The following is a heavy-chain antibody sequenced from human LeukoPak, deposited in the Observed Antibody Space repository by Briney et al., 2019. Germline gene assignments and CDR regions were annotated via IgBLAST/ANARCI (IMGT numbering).Heavy chain of an antibody. Sequence: SETLSLTCTVSGGSISSYYWSWIRQPAGKGLEWIGRIYTSGSTNYNPSLKSRVTMSVDTSKNQFSLKLSSVTAADTAVYYCARDSPNWDQNAFDIWGQGTMVTVSS. CDR2: IYTSGST. CDR1: GGSISSYY. CDR3: ARDSPNWDQNAFDI. D-gene: IGHD1-1*01. J-gene: IGHJ3*02. V-gene: IGHV4-4*07.